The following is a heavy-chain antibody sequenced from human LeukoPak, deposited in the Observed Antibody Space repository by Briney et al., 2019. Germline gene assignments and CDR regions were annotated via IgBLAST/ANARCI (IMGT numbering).Heavy chain of an antibody. CDR2: IYYSGST. CDR1: GGSISSSSYY. J-gene: IGHJ6*02. V-gene: IGHV4-39*01. CDR3: ARRTKEMAPYYYYGMDV. Sequence: PSETLSLTCTVSGGSISSSSYYWGWIRQPPGKGLEWIGSIYYSGSTYYNPSLKSRVTISVDTSKNQFSLKLSSVTAADTAVYYCARRTKEMAPYYYYGMDVWSQGTTVTVSS. D-gene: IGHD5-24*01.